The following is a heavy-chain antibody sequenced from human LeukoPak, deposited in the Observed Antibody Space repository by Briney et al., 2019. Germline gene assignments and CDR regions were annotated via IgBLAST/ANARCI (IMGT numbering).Heavy chain of an antibody. J-gene: IGHJ4*02. CDR1: GFTFSSYE. Sequence: GGSLRLSCAASGFTFSSYEMNWVRQAPGKGLEWVSYISSGGTTLYYADSVKGRFTISRDNVKNSLYLQMNSLSAEDTGVYYCARVKGSGWYEVDYWGQGTLVTVSS. CDR3: ARVKGSGWYEVDY. V-gene: IGHV3-48*03. D-gene: IGHD6-19*01. CDR2: ISSGGTTL.